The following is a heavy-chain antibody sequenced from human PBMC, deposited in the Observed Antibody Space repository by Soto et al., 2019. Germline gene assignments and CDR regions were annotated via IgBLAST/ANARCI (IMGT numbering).Heavy chain of an antibody. CDR1: GGSISSSSYY. CDR2: IYYSGST. V-gene: IGHV4-39*02. Sequence: QLQLQESGPGLVKPSETLSLTCTVSGGSISSSSYYWGWIRQPPGKGLEWIGSIYYSGSTYYNPSLKSRVTISVDTSKNQFSLKLSSVTAADTAVYYCARDGYNSNFLFFDYWGQGTLVTVSS. D-gene: IGHD5-12*01. J-gene: IGHJ4*02. CDR3: ARDGYNSNFLFFDY.